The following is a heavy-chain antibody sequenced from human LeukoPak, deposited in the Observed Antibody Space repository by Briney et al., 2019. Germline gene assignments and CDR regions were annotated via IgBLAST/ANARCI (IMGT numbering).Heavy chain of an antibody. D-gene: IGHD6-19*01. CDR1: GASIGLYY. CDR2: IYTSGTS. V-gene: IGHV4-4*07. J-gene: IGHJ6*02. CDR3: ARDRAVPHYYYGMDV. Sequence: SETLSLTCTVSGASIGLYYWSWIRQPAGKGLEWIGRIYTSGTSNYSPSLKSRVTMSLDLSKNQLSLKLNSATAADTAVYYCARDRAVPHYYYGMDVWGQGTTVTVSS.